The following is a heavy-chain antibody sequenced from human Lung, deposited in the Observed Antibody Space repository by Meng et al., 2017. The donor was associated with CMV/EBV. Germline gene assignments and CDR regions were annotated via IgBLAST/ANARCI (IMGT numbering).Heavy chain of an antibody. V-gene: IGHV1-2*02. CDR1: GYTFTGYY. Sequence: ASXXVSCKASGYTFTGYYMHWVRQAPGQGLEWMGWINPNSGGTNYAQKFQGRVTMTRDTSISTAYMELSRLRSDDTAVYYCARVRSRGMDVWSQGTTVTVSS. CDR2: INPNSGGT. CDR3: ARVRSRGMDV. J-gene: IGHJ6*02. D-gene: IGHD3-16*01.